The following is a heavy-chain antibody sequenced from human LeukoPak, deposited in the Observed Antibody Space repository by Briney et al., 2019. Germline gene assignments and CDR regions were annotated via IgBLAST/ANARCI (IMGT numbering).Heavy chain of an antibody. D-gene: IGHD4-23*01. CDR2: INHSGST. Sequence: PSETLSLTCAVYGGSFSGYYWSWIRQPPGKGLEWIGEINHSGSTNYNPSLKSRVTISVDTSKNQFSLKLSSVTAADTAVYYCARHDYGGNEAFDIWGQGTMVTVSS. CDR3: ARHDYGGNEAFDI. V-gene: IGHV4-34*01. CDR1: GGSFSGYY. J-gene: IGHJ3*02.